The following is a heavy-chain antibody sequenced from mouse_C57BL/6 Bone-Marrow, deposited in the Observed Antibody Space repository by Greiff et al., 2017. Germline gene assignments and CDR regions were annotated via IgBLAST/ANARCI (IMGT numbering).Heavy chain of an antibody. V-gene: IGHV1-15*01. CDR1: GYTFTDYE. CDR2: IDPETGGT. J-gene: IGHJ3*01. Sequence: VKLMESGAELVRPGASVTLSCKASGYTFTDYEMHWVKQTPVHGLEWIGAIDPETGGTAYNQKFKGKAILTADKSSSTAYMELRSLTSEDSAVYYCTKYYYGSSYLAYWGQGTLVTVSA. CDR3: TKYYYGSSYLAY. D-gene: IGHD1-1*01.